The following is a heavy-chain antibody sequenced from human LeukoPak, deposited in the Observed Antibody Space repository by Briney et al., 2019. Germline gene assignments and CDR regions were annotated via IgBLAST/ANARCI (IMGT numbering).Heavy chain of an antibody. CDR2: ISAYNGNT. CDR1: GYTFTSYG. J-gene: IGHJ4*02. Sequence: EASVKVSCKASGYTFTSYGISWVRQAPGQGLEWMGWISAYNGNTNYAQKLQGRVTITRDTSASTAYMELSSLRSEDTAVYYCAREPYYDFWSGSGIDYWGQGTLVTVSS. D-gene: IGHD3-3*01. CDR3: AREPYYDFWSGSGIDY. V-gene: IGHV1-18*01.